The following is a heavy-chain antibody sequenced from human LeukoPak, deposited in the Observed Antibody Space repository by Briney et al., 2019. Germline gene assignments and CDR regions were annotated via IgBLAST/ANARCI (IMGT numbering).Heavy chain of an antibody. V-gene: IGHV3-23*01. CDR1: GLTFSSYA. CDR2: ISGSGGST. J-gene: IGHJ4*02. D-gene: IGHD3-22*01. Sequence: GGSLRLSCAASGLTFSSYAMSWVRQAPGKGLEWVSAISGSGGSTYYADSVKGRFTISRDNSKNTLYLQMNSLRAEDTAVYYCARVVDDSSGPFDYWGQGTLVTVSS. CDR3: ARVVDDSSGPFDY.